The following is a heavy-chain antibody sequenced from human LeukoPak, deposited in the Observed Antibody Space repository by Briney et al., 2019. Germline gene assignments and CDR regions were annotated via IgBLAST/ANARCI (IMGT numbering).Heavy chain of an antibody. CDR1: GDSIGNSNYY. CDR3: ARRGITYSISFFAY. Sequence: TSETLSLTCTVSGDSIGNSNYYWAWVRQPPGKGLEWLGSIFYSGSTYYNPSLKSRVTISVDTSKNQFSLNLHSVTAADTATYYCARRGITYSISFFAYWGQGTLVTVSS. J-gene: IGHJ4*02. D-gene: IGHD4-11*01. V-gene: IGHV4-39*01. CDR2: IFYSGST.